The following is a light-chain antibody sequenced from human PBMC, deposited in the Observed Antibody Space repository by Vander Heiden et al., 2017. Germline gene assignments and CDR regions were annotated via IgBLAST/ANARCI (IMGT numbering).Light chain of an antibody. CDR3: QQYGSSPLT. CDR2: GAS. CDR1: QSVSTTY. Sequence: EIVLTLSPGTLSLSPGEGATLSCRASQSVSTTYLAWYQQKPGQAPRLLIYGASSRATGIPDRFSGSGSGTDFTLTISRLEPEDFAVYYCQQYGSSPLTFGGGTKVEIK. J-gene: IGKJ4*01. V-gene: IGKV3-20*01.